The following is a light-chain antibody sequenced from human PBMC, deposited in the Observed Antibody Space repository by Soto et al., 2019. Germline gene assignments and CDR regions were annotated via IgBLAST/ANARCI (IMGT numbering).Light chain of an antibody. V-gene: IGKV1-5*01. CDR2: DAS. CDR3: QQYYSYSRS. J-gene: IGKJ1*01. CDR1: QSISSW. Sequence: DIKMTQSPATLPASVGDRVTITCRASQSISSWFAWYHQKPGQAPKLLIYDASSLESGVSARFSGSGPGTEVTLTISCLQPDDVSSYYCQQYYSYSRSFGQGTKGEI.